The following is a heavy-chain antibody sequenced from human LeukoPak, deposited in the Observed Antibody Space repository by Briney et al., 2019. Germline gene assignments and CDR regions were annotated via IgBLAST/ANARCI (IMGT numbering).Heavy chain of an antibody. V-gene: IGHV5-51*01. CDR3: ARRSWIQLSSCWDY. CDR1: GYRFTSYW. J-gene: IGHJ4*02. CDR2: IYPGDSET. Sequence: KRGESLKISCKGSGYRFTSYWIGWVRQMPGKGLEWMGIIYPGDSETRYSPSSQGQVPISADKSISTAYLQWSSLKASDTAMYYCARRSWIQLSSCWDYWGQGTLVTVSS. D-gene: IGHD5-18*01.